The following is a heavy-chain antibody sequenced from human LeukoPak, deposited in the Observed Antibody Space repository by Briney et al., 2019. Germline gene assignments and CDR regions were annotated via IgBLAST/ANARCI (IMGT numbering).Heavy chain of an antibody. Sequence: SETLSLTCTVSGGSISSYYWSWIRQPPGKGLEWIGYIYYSGSTNYNPSLKSQVTISVDTSKNQFSLKLSSVTAADTAVYYCARFSRVSGYYYFDYWGQGTLVTVSS. V-gene: IGHV4-59*01. D-gene: IGHD3-22*01. CDR1: GGSISSYY. CDR2: IYYSGST. CDR3: ARFSRVSGYYYFDY. J-gene: IGHJ4*02.